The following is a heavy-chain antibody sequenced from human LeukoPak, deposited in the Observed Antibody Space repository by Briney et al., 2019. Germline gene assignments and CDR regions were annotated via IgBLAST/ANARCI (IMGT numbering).Heavy chain of an antibody. CDR3: ARRSSQRGYYGSGSYYFDY. CDR1: GYTFTGYY. J-gene: IGHJ4*02. V-gene: IGHV1-2*02. Sequence: ASVKVSCKASGYTFTGYYMHWVRQAPGQGLEWMGWINPNSGGTNYAQKFQGRVTMTRDTFISTAYMELSRLRSDDTAVYYCARRSSQRGYYGSGSYYFDYWGQGTLVTVSS. D-gene: IGHD3-10*01. CDR2: INPNSGGT.